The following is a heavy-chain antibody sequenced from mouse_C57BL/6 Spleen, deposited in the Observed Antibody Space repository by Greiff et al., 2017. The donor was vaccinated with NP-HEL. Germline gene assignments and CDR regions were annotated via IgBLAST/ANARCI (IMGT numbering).Heavy chain of an antibody. Sequence: EVQLQQSGAELVRPGASVKLSCTASGFTIKDYYMHWVKQRPEQGLEWIGRIDPEDGDTDYAPKFQGKATMTVDTSSNTAYLQLSSLTSEDTAVYYCTTTRLTGDPFDYWGQGTPVTVSA. CDR3: TTTRLTGDPFDY. D-gene: IGHD4-1*01. CDR1: GFTIKDYY. CDR2: IDPEDGDT. J-gene: IGHJ3*01. V-gene: IGHV14-1*01.